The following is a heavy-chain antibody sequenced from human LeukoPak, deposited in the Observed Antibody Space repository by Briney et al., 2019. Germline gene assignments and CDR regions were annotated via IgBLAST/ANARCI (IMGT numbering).Heavy chain of an antibody. V-gene: IGHV4-59*01. CDR2: IYYSGSS. CDR1: GGSISGYH. CDR3: ARVPRSYYYYYYMDV. Sequence: SETLSLTCNVSGGSISGYHWSWIRQPPGKGLEWLGYIYYSGSSNYNPSLKSRVTISADTSKNQFSLKLSSVTAADTAVYYCARVPRSYYYYYYMDVWGKGTTVTVSS. J-gene: IGHJ6*03.